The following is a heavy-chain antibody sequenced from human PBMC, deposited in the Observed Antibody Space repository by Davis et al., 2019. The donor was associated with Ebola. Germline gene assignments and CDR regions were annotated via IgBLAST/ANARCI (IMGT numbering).Heavy chain of an antibody. V-gene: IGHV3-30*04. CDR3: ARGYGVGTDWFDP. D-gene: IGHD1-1*01. Sequence: GESLKISCAASAFAFSRYAMNWVRQAPRRGLEWVAIIPSDGGDTYYADSVKGRFTISRDNSKNTLYLQMSSLRVEDTAVYYCARGYGVGTDWFDPWGHGTLVTVSS. CDR2: IPSDGGDT. J-gene: IGHJ5*02. CDR1: AFAFSRYA.